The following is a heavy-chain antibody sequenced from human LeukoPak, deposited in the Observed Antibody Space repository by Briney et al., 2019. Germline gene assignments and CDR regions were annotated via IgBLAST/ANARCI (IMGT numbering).Heavy chain of an antibody. D-gene: IGHD1-1*01. CDR2: IKEDGSEE. CDR1: GFTLSSNW. CDR3: ARDGGLGNDFDY. Sequence: GRSLTPSCPVAGFTLSSNWMTCVRQQPGNGLEWVANIKEDGSEEKYVDTVKGRITSSRDNAKISVYLQMNSLRAEDTAVYYCARDGGLGNDFDYWGQGTLVTASS. J-gene: IGHJ4*02. V-gene: IGHV3-7*01.